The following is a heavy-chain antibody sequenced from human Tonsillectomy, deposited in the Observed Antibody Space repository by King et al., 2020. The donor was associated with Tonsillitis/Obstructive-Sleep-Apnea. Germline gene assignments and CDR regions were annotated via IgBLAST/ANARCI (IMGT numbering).Heavy chain of an antibody. V-gene: IGHV1-18*01. D-gene: IGHD2-2*01. CDR1: GSTFTSYG. CDR2: ISAYNGNT. J-gene: IGHJ5*02. CDR3: ARVVPAARYGFDP. Sequence: VPLVSSGAAVKQPGASVKVSCTASGSTFTSYGLSWVRQAPRQGLEWMGWISAYNGNTNYAQKLQGRVTMTTDTSTSTAYMELRSLRSDDTAVYDWARVVPAARYGFDPGGQGTRGTVSS.